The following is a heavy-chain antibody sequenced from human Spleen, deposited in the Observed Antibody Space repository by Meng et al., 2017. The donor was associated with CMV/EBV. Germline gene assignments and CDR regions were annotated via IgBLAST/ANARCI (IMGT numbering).Heavy chain of an antibody. CDR1: GFTFSSYW. V-gene: IGHV3-74*01. D-gene: IGHD2-2*01. Sequence: GGSLRLSCAASGFTFSSYWMHWVRQAPGKGLVWVSRINSDGSSTSYADSVKGRFTISRDNAENTLYLQMNSLRAEDTAVYYCARKIYTTSLDPWGQGTLVTVSS. CDR2: INSDGSST. J-gene: IGHJ5*02. CDR3: ARKIYTTSLDP.